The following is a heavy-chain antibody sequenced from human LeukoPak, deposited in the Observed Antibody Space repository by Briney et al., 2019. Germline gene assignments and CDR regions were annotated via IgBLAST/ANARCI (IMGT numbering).Heavy chain of an antibody. CDR3: ARDPSPFYGDYGY. CDR1: GVTVSSSY. CDR2: MYSGGAT. V-gene: IGHV3-66*01. D-gene: IGHD4-17*01. Sequence: GGSLRLSCAASGVTVSSSYMCWVRQAPGQGLEWVSIMYSGGATDYADSVKGRFTISRDNSKNTLYLQMNSLRAEDTAVYYCARDPSPFYGDYGYWGQGTLVIVSS. J-gene: IGHJ4*02.